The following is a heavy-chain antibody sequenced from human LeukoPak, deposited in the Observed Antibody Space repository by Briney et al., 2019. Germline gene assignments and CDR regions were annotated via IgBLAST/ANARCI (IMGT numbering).Heavy chain of an antibody. J-gene: IGHJ5*02. V-gene: IGHV3-48*01. D-gene: IGHD2-15*01. CDR1: GFAFSSYS. Sequence: GGSLRLSYAASGFAFSSYSMNWVRQAPGKGLEWVSYIGTSSSPKYYADSVKGRFTISVDTSKNQFSLKLSSVTAADTAVYYCARHDPGDCSGGSCATISWFDPWGQGTLVTVSS. CDR2: IGTSSSPK. CDR3: ARHDPGDCSGGSCATISWFDP.